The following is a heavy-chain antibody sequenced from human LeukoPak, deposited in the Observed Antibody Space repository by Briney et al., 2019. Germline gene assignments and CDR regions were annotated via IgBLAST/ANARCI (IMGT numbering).Heavy chain of an antibody. V-gene: IGHV3-11*01. Sequence: GGSLRLSCAAAGFTFSDYYMSWIRQAPEKGLEWVSYISSSGSNIYYADSVKGRFTISRDNAKHSLYLQMNSLRPEDTAVNYCAGRKVATTEFDYWGQGTLVTVSS. J-gene: IGHJ4*02. D-gene: IGHD5-12*01. CDR2: ISSSGSNI. CDR3: AGRKVATTEFDY. CDR1: GFTFSDYY.